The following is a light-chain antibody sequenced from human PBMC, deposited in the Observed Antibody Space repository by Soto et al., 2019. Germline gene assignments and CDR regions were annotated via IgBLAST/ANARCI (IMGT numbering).Light chain of an antibody. CDR2: DAS. CDR1: QSVSSY. Sequence: IVLTQSPSTLSLSPGERATLSCRASQSVSSYLAWYQQKPGQAPRLLIYDASNRATGIPARFSGSGSGTDFTLTISSLEPEDFAVYYCQQRHMWPITFGQGTRLEIK. CDR3: QQRHMWPIT. J-gene: IGKJ5*01. V-gene: IGKV3-11*01.